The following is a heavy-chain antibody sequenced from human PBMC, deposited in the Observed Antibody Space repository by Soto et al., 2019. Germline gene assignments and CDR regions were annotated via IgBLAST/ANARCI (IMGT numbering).Heavy chain of an antibody. CDR2: INPNSGGT. J-gene: IGHJ6*03. CDR1: GYTFIGYY. V-gene: IGHV1-2*04. CDR3: ARGRGLGYSYYYYMDV. Sequence: QVQLVQSGAEVKKPGASVKVSCKASGYTFIGYYMHWVRQAPGQGLEWMGWINPNSGGTNYAQKFQGWVTMIRDTSISTAYMELSRLRSDDTAVYYCARGRGLGYSYYYYMDVWGKGTTVTVSS.